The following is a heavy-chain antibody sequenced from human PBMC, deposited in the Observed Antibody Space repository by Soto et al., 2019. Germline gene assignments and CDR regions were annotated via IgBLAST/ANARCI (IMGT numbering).Heavy chain of an antibody. CDR3: ARLTGADAFDI. CDR2: HYYSGST. J-gene: IGHJ3*02. D-gene: IGHD3-9*01. CDR1: GGSISSSSYY. Sequence: QLQLQESGPGLVKPSETLSLTCTVSGGSISSSSYYWGWIRQPPGKGLEWIGSHYYSGSTYYNPSLKGRVTIPVDTSKNQFSLKLSSVTAADTAMYYCARLTGADAFDIWGQGTMVTVSS. V-gene: IGHV4-39*01.